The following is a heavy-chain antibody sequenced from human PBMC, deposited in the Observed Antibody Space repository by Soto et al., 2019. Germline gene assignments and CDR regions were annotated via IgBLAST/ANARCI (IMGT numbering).Heavy chain of an antibody. D-gene: IGHD3-3*01. V-gene: IGHV1-69*12. Sequence: QVQLVQSGAEVKKPGSSVKVSCKASGGTFSSYAISWVRQAPGQGLEWMGGIIPIFGTANYAQKFQGRVTITADEPTRTAYMELCGLRSEDTAVYYCARRITIFGAVIQTSYPMDFWGQGTTVTVSS. CDR3: ARRITIFGAVIQTSYPMDF. CDR2: IIPIFGTA. J-gene: IGHJ6*02. CDR1: GGTFSSYA.